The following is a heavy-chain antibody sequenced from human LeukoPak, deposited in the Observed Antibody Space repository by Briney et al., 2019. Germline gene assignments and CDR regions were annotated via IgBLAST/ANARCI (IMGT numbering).Heavy chain of an antibody. CDR1: GGSFSDYY. CDR3: ARVRWFGELSMSLFEF. J-gene: IGHJ4*02. Sequence: PSETLSLTCAVYGGSFSDYYWSWIRQPPGKGLEWIAEINHSGSTNYSPSLKSRVTISVDTSKNQFSLKLSSVTAADTAVYYCARVRWFGELSMSLFEFWGRGTPVTVSS. D-gene: IGHD3-10*01. V-gene: IGHV4-34*01. CDR2: INHSGST.